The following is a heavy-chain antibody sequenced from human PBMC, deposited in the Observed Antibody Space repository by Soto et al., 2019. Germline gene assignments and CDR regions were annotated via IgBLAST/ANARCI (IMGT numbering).Heavy chain of an antibody. CDR1: GGTFSSYT. Sequence: QVQLVQSGAEVKKPGSSVKVSCKASGGTFSSYTISWVRQAPGQGLEWLGRIIPILGIANYAQKFQGRVTVTADKSTSTADMELSSLRPKDTAVYYCAMELCSRTSCYRDYWGQGTLVTVSS. V-gene: IGHV1-69*02. J-gene: IGHJ4*02. CDR3: AMELCSRTSCYRDY. D-gene: IGHD2-2*02. CDR2: IIPILGIA.